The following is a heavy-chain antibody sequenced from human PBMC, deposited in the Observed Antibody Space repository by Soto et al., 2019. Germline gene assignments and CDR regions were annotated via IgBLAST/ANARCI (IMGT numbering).Heavy chain of an antibody. D-gene: IGHD4-17*01. Sequence: GGSLRLSCAASGFTFSSYGMHWVRQAPGKGLEWVAVILYDGSKKYYADSMKGRFTIPRDNSKSTLYLQMNSLRAEDTALYYCAKDRGALRWSEEHYYFDYWGQGTLVTVSS. CDR3: AKDRGALRWSEEHYYFDY. V-gene: IGHV3-30*18. CDR2: ILYDGSKK. CDR1: GFTFSSYG. J-gene: IGHJ4*02.